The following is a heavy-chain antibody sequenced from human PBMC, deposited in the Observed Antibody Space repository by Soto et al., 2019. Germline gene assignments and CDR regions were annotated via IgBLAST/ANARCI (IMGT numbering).Heavy chain of an antibody. CDR3: GRVSQYFFGGSCYSDFYGMDV. Sequence: PSETLSLTCTVSGGSISSYYWSWIRQPPGKGLEWIGYIYYSGSTKYNPSLKSRVTISVDTSKGQFSLTLSSVTAADTAVYYCGRVSQYFFGGSCYSDFYGMDVWGQGTRVPVS. J-gene: IGHJ6*02. CDR1: GGSISSYY. D-gene: IGHD2-15*01. CDR2: IYYSGST. V-gene: IGHV4-59*01.